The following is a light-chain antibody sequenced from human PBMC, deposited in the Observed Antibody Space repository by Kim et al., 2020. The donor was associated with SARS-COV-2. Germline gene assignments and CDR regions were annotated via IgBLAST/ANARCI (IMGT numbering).Light chain of an antibody. J-gene: IGKJ4*01. CDR3: QHHQTWPPT. Sequence: EIVLTQSPATLSVSPGERATLSCRASQSVNINLAWHQQKPGQAPRLLIYDASTRATDIPARFSGSGSGTEFTLTITSLQSEDFAVYYCQHHQTWPPTFGGGTKVDIK. V-gene: IGKV3-15*01. CDR1: QSVNIN. CDR2: DAS.